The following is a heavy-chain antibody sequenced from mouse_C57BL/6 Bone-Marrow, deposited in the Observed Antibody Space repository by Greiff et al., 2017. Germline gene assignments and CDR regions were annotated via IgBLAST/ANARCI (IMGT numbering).Heavy chain of an antibody. CDR3: ERETNTTEVPLAY. Sequence: QVQLQQPGAELVKPGASVKMSCKASGYTFTSYWITWVKQRPGKGLEWIGDIYPGSGSTNYNEKFKGKATLTVDTSSSTAYMQLSSLTSEDSAVYYCERETNTTEVPLAYWGQGTLVTVSA. CDR1: GYTFTSYW. D-gene: IGHD1-1*01. CDR2: IYPGSGST. J-gene: IGHJ3*01. V-gene: IGHV1-55*01.